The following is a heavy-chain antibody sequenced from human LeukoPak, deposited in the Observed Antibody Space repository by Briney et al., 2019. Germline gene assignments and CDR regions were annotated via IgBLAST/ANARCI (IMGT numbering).Heavy chain of an antibody. Sequence: GESLKISCKGSGYSFTSYWMGWVRQMPGKGLEWMGIIYPSDSDTTYSPSSQGQVTTSADKTTSTAYLQWSSLKASDTAMYYCARQVDTAMVTADYWGQGTLVTASS. D-gene: IGHD5-18*01. CDR3: ARQVDTAMVTADY. CDR1: GYSFTSYW. J-gene: IGHJ4*02. CDR2: IYPSDSDT. V-gene: IGHV5-51*01.